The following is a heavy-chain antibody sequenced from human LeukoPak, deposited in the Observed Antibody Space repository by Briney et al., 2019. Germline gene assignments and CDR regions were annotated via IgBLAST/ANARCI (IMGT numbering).Heavy chain of an antibody. J-gene: IGHJ4*02. CDR3: AREGSYGPSCNFDY. D-gene: IGHD1-26*01. CDR1: GGTFSSYA. Sequence: ASVKVSCKASGGTFSSYAISWVRQAPGQGLEWMGGIIPIFGTANYAQKFQGRVTITADESTSTAYMELSSLRSEDTAVYYCAREGSYGPSCNFDYWGQGTLVTVSS. CDR2: IIPIFGTA. V-gene: IGHV1-69*13.